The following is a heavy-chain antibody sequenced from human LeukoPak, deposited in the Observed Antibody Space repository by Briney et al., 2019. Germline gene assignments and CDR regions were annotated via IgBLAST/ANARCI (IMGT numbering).Heavy chain of an antibody. J-gene: IGHJ4*02. CDR2: INPNSGGT. CDR1: GYTFTGYY. CDR3: ARDYPDYYDSSGFDY. V-gene: IGHV1-2*02. Sequence: ASVKVSRKASGYTFTGYYMHWVRQAPGQGLEWMGWINPNSGGTNYAQKFHGRVTMTTDTSTSTAYMELRSLRSDDTAVYYCARDYPDYYDSSGFDYWGQGTLVTVSS. D-gene: IGHD3-22*01.